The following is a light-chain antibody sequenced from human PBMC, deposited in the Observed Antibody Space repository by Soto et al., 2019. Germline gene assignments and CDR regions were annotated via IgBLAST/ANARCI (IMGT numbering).Light chain of an antibody. V-gene: IGKV1-27*01. J-gene: IGKJ4*01. CDR3: QKYNGALRS. CDR2: AAS. Sequence: DIQMTQSQSSLSASVRDRVTITCRTSQGISNYLAWYQQKPGKVPKLLIYAASTLQSGVPSRFSGSGSGTDFTLTISSLQPEDVASYYCQKYNGALRSFGGGTKVEIK. CDR1: QGISNY.